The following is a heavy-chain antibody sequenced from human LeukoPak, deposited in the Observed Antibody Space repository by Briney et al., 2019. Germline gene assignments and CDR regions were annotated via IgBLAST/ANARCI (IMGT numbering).Heavy chain of an antibody. J-gene: IGHJ3*02. V-gene: IGHV3-74*01. CDR1: GFTFSSYW. CDR3: ARVGDYGDYVGAFDI. CDR2: INSDGSST. Sequence: GGSLRLSCAAYGFTFSSYWMHWVRQAPGKGLVWVSRINSDGSSTSYADSVKGRFTISRDNAKNTLYLQMNSLRAEDTAVYYCARVGDYGDYVGAFDIWGQGTMVTVSS. D-gene: IGHD4-17*01.